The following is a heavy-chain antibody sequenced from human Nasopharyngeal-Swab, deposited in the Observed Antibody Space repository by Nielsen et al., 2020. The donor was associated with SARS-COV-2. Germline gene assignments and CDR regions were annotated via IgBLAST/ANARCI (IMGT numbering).Heavy chain of an antibody. Sequence: LRLSCTVSGGSISSGSYYWSWIRQPAGKGLEWIGRIYTGGSTNYNPSLKSRVTISVDTSKNQFSLKLSSVTAADTAVYYCAREQQYYFDYWGQGTLVTVSS. CDR3: AREQQYYFDY. CDR2: IYTGGST. D-gene: IGHD1-1*01. CDR1: GGSISSGSYY. V-gene: IGHV4-61*02. J-gene: IGHJ4*02.